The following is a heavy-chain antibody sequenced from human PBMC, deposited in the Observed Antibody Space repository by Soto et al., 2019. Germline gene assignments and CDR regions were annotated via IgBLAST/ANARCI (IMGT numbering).Heavy chain of an antibody. CDR3: ARGGPYITIFGVVIPRYYYYYGMDV. Sequence: SETLSLTCAVYGGSFSGYYWSWIRQPPGKGLEWIGEINHSGSTNYNPSLKSRVTISVDTSKNQFSLKLSSVTAADTAVYYCARGGPYITIFGVVIPRYYYYYGMDVWGQGXTVTVSS. D-gene: IGHD3-3*01. V-gene: IGHV4-34*01. J-gene: IGHJ6*02. CDR2: INHSGST. CDR1: GGSFSGYY.